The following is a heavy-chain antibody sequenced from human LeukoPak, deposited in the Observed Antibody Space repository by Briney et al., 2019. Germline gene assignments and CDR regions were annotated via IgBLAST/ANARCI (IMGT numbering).Heavy chain of an antibody. CDR3: ARGSVARDY. J-gene: IGHJ4*02. D-gene: IGHD6-19*01. Sequence: SGTLSLTCAVYGGSFSGYYWSWIRQPPGKGLEWIGEINHSGSTNYNPSLKSRVTISVDTSKNQFSLKLSSVTAADTAVYYCARGSVARDYWGQGTLVTVSS. V-gene: IGHV4-34*01. CDR1: GGSFSGYY. CDR2: INHSGST.